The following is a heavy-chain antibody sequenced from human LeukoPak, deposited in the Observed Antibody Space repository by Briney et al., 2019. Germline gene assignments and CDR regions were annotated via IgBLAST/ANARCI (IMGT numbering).Heavy chain of an antibody. J-gene: IGHJ4*02. D-gene: IGHD4-11*01. CDR3: ARAHPGDYSDFQFDY. CDR2: IKQDGSEK. V-gene: IGHV3-7*01. Sequence: GGSLRLSCAASGFIFSTYWMSWVRQAPGKGLEWVANIKQDGSEKYYVDSVKGRFTISRDNAKNSLFLQMNSLRFEDTAVYYCARAHPGDYSDFQFDYWGQGTLVTVSS. CDR1: GFIFSTYW.